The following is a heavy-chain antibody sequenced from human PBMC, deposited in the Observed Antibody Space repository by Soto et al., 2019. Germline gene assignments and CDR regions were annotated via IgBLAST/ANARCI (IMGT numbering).Heavy chain of an antibody. Sequence: GGARRLSCAASGFTFSNAWMNWVRQAPGKGLEWVGRIKSKTDGGTRDYAAPVKGRFTISIGDSKNTLYLQMNSLKTEDTAVYYSTTDLGEQPDYYYGMDVWGQGNTVTVS. CDR3: TTDLGEQPDYYYGMDV. CDR1: GFTFSNAW. D-gene: IGHD1-26*01. CDR2: IKSKTDGGTR. J-gene: IGHJ6*01. V-gene: IGHV3-15*07.